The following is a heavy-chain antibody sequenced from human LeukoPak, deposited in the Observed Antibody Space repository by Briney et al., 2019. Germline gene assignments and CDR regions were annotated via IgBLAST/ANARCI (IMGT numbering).Heavy chain of an antibody. D-gene: IGHD3-10*01. CDR2: IHTDGTK. J-gene: IGHJ3*02. V-gene: IGHV3-53*01. CDR1: GFSVSVNY. Sequence: GGSLRLSCEISGFSVSVNYINWVRQAPGKGLEWVSVIHTDGTKYYGDSVKGRFIISRDESKNTVYLQMNSLRAEDTAMYYCARPPGRTGAFDIWGQGTMVTVSS. CDR3: ARPPGRTGAFDI.